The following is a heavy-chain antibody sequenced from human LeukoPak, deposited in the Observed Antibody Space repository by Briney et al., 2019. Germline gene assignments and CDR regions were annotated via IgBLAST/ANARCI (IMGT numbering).Heavy chain of an antibody. D-gene: IGHD3-10*01. CDR2: MNLSSGNT. J-gene: IGHJ4*02. V-gene: IGHV1-8*01. CDR1: GYAFTSYD. CDR3: ASRGPITMVRGDDGSFDY. Sequence: ASVKVSCKASGYAFTSYDINWVRQATGQGLEWMGWMNLSSGNTGYAQKFQGRVTMSRNTSISTVYMELSSLRSEDTAVYYCASRGPITMVRGDDGSFDYWGQGTLVTVSS.